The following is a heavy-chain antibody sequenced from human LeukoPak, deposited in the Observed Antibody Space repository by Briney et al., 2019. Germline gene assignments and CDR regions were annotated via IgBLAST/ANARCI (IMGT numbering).Heavy chain of an antibody. D-gene: IGHD2-21*01. V-gene: IGHV3-69-1*02. CDR3: VRDVIHSYFDI. J-gene: IGHJ4*02. CDR2: ITGSGSI. Sequence: GGSQRLSCAASGFTFTSHSLDWVRQAPGKGLEWVSSITGSGSIQYADSVKGRFTISRDNAKNSLYLQMDGLRAEDTAVYYCVRDVIHSYFDIWGQGVLVTVSS. CDR1: GFTFTSHS.